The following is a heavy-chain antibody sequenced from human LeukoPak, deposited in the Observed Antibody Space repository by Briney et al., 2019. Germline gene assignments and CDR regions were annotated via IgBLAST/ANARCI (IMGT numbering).Heavy chain of an antibody. D-gene: IGHD3-22*01. Sequence: GGSLRLSCAPSGFTFRSYAMSWVRQAPGKGLEWVSSVSGSGGYTYYAGSVKCRFPISRDNCKNTLYLQMNSLRAEDTAIYYCAKDRPNYYDSSGHYYRRDGDYWGQGTLVTVSS. J-gene: IGHJ4*02. CDR1: GFTFRSYA. CDR2: VSGSGGYT. CDR3: AKDRPNYYDSSGHYYRRDGDY. V-gene: IGHV3-23*01.